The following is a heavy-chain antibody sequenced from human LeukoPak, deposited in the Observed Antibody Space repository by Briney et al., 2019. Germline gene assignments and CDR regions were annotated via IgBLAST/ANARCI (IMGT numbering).Heavy chain of an antibody. CDR1: GFTFSSYA. Sequence: GSLRLSSAASGFTFSSYAMSWVRQAPGKGLEWVSAISGSGGSTYYADSVKGRFTISRDNSKNTLYLQMNSLRAEDTAVYYCAKRSSGGDYGGYYFDYWGQGTLVTVSS. D-gene: IGHD4-17*01. CDR2: ISGSGGST. V-gene: IGHV3-23*01. J-gene: IGHJ4*02. CDR3: AKRSSGGDYGGYYFDY.